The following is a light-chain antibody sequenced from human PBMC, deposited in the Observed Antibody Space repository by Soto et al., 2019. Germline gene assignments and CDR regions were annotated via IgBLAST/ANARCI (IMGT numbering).Light chain of an antibody. Sequence: EIVITQSPATLSVSPGEGATLSCRASQGIGNTLAWYQQKPGQTPRLLIYGASIRATGVPARFSGSGSGTDFTLTINRLKSEDFAVDYCQHYVNWPLTFGGGTKVESK. J-gene: IGKJ4*01. CDR1: QGIGNT. CDR3: QHYVNWPLT. V-gene: IGKV3-15*01. CDR2: GAS.